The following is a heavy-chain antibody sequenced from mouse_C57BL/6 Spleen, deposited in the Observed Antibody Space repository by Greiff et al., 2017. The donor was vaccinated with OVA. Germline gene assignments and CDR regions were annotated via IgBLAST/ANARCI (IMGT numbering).Heavy chain of an antibody. D-gene: IGHD1-1*01. CDR3: ARDGFTTVVPY. Sequence: EVHLVESGGGLVKPGGSLKLSCAASGFTFSSYAMSWVRQTPEKRLEWVATISDGGSYTYYPANVQGRFTISRDNTKNNLYLQMSHLEAEDTDMYYCARDGFTTVVPYWGQGTLVTVSA. CDR1: GFTFSSYA. CDR2: ISDGGSYT. V-gene: IGHV5-4*01. J-gene: IGHJ3*01.